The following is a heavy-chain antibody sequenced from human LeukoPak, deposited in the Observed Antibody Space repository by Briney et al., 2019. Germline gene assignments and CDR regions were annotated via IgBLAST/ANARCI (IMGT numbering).Heavy chain of an antibody. CDR2: INWVGDTS. J-gene: IGHJ4*02. CDR1: GFTFDDYA. V-gene: IGHV3-43D*03. D-gene: IGHD4-17*01. Sequence: GGSLRLSCAASGFTFDDYAMHWVRQAPGKGLQWISSINWVGDTSSYADSVKGRFTVSRDNTKGSLYLQMHSMRSEDTALYYCAKDRQYGDYGGGDFFDSWGQGTLVTVSS. CDR3: AKDRQYGDYGGGDFFDS.